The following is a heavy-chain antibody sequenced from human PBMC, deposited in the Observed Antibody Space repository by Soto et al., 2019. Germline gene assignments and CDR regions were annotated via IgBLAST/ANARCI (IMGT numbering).Heavy chain of an antibody. J-gene: IGHJ6*02. CDR2: IIPIFGTA. D-gene: IGHD3-10*01. V-gene: IGHV1-69*01. Sequence: QVQLVQSGAEVKKPGSSVKVSCKASGGTFSSYAISWVRQAPGQGLEWMGGIIPIFGTANYAQKFQGRVTITADESTSTAYMELSSLRSEDKAVDYCSRDRGPPYGSGIANGMDVWGQGTTVTVSS. CDR1: GGTFSSYA. CDR3: SRDRGPPYGSGIANGMDV.